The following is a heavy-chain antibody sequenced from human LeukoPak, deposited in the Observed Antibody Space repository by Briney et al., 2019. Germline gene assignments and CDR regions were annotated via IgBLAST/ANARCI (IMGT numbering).Heavy chain of an antibody. CDR1: GFTVSSNY. D-gene: IGHD4-17*01. J-gene: IGHJ4*02. CDR3: ARGYGDYVLDY. Sequence: GGSLRLSCAASGFTVSSNYMSWVRQAPGKGLEWVSVIYKGGSTYYTDSVQGRFTISRDNSKNTLYLQMNSLRAEDTAVYYCARGYGDYVLDYWGQGTLVTVSS. V-gene: IGHV3-66*01. CDR2: IYKGGST.